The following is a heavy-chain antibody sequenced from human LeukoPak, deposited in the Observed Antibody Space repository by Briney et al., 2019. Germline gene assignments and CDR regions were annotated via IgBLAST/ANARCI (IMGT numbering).Heavy chain of an antibody. V-gene: IGHV3-23*01. D-gene: IGHD4-17*01. CDR3: ANRDYGRDY. CDR1: GFTFSGYA. CDR2: ISGSGGST. J-gene: IGHJ4*02. Sequence: GGSLRLSCAASGFTFSGYAMRWVRQAPGKGLEWVSAISGSGGSTYYADSVKGRFTISRDNSKNTLYLQMNNLRAEDTAVYYYANRDYGRDYWGQGTLVTVSS.